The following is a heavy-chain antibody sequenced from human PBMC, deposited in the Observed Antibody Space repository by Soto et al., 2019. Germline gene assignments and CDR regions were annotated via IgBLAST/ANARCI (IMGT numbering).Heavy chain of an antibody. CDR1: GYTFASYA. Sequence: GASVKVSCKASGYTFASYAISWVRQAPGQGLEWMGWISAYNGNTNYAQELQGRVTMTTDTSTSTAYMELRSLRSDDTAVYYCARDGPYYYASRMDVWGQGTTVTVSS. CDR2: ISAYNGNT. V-gene: IGHV1-18*01. CDR3: ARDGPYYYASRMDV. J-gene: IGHJ6*02. D-gene: IGHD3-10*01.